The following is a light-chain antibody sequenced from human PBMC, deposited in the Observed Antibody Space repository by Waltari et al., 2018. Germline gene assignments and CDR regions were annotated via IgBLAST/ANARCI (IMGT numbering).Light chain of an antibody. CDR2: GNK. J-gene: IGLJ1*01. Sequence: QSVLTQPPSVSGAPGQGVTISCTGSRSNIGAGHDVPWYQQLPGTAPKVLIYGNKNRPSGVPERFSGSKSDTSASLAITGLQADDEGYYYCQSYDSSLSVYVFGTGTKVSVV. CDR1: RSNIGAGHD. CDR3: QSYDSSLSVYV. V-gene: IGLV1-40*01.